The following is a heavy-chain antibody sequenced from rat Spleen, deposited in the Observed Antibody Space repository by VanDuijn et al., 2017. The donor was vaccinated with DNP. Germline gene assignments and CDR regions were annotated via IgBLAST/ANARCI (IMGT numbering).Heavy chain of an antibody. V-gene: IGHV5-29*01. D-gene: IGHD1-11*01. CDR2: ISYDGSST. CDR3: TRVNYGGYHYVMDA. Sequence: EVQLVESDGGLVQPGRSLKLSCAASGFTFSDYYMAWVRQAPTKGLEWVATISYDGSSTYYRDSVKDRFTISRDNAKSILYLQMNSLKSEDTATYYCTRVNYGGYHYVMDAWGQGASVTVSS. CDR1: GFTFSDYY. J-gene: IGHJ4*01.